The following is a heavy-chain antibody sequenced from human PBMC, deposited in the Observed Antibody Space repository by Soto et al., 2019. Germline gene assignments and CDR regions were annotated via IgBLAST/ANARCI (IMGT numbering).Heavy chain of an antibody. D-gene: IGHD3-16*01. CDR3: AKDRTGSAYYFDY. Sequence: EVQLVESGEGWVHPAGSLGLSGAASEFTFDTYPFHWFRQAPGKGLEWVPGISWNRGTIGYADSVKGRFTISRDNAKNSLYLQRNSLRAEDSALYYCAKDRTGSAYYFDYWGQGTRVTVSS. CDR2: ISWNRGTI. CDR1: EFTFDTYP. V-gene: IGHV3-9*01. J-gene: IGHJ4*02.